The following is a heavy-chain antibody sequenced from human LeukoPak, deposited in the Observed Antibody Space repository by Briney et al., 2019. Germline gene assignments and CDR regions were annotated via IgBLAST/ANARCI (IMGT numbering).Heavy chain of an antibody. CDR3: ARDDIVALFDY. CDR2: IISSSSYI. Sequence: GALRLSCAASGFTFSSYSMNWVRQAPGEGLEWVSSIISSSSYIYYADSVKVRFTISRDNAKNSLYLQMNSLRAEDTAVYYCARDDIVALFDYWGQGTLVTVSS. CDR1: GFTFSSYS. D-gene: IGHD5-12*01. V-gene: IGHV3-21*01. J-gene: IGHJ4*02.